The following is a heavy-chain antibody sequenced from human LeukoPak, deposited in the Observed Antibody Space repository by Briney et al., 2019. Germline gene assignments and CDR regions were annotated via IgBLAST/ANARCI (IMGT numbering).Heavy chain of an antibody. V-gene: IGHV3-30*02. J-gene: IGHJ4*02. CDR3: AKVVSGGAPSHTPLFDY. CDR2: IRYDGSNK. CDR1: GFTFRSYG. D-gene: IGHD3-10*01. Sequence: QPGGSLRLSCVGSGFTFRSYGMHWVRQAPGKGLEWVAFIRYDGSNKYYADSVKGRFTISRDNSKNTLYLQMNSLRAEDTAVYYCAKVVSGGAPSHTPLFDYWGQGTLVTVSS.